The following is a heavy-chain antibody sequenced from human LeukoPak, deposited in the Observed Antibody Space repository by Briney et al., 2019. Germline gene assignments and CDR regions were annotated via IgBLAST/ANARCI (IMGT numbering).Heavy chain of an antibody. V-gene: IGHV3-23*01. Sequence: GGSLRLSCAASGFTFSSYAMSWVRQAPGKGLEWVSAISGSGGSTYYADSVKGRLTISRDNSKNTLYLQMHSLRAEDTAVYYCARSDSWRNSDHWGQGILVTVSS. CDR1: GFTFSSYA. D-gene: IGHD1-14*01. J-gene: IGHJ4*02. CDR3: ARSDSWRNSDH. CDR2: ISGSGGST.